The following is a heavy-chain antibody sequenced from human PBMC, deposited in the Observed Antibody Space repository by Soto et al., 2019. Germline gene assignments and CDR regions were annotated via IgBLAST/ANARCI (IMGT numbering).Heavy chain of an antibody. CDR1: GGTFSNYA. CDR3: ARVSSSWYKDYFDY. D-gene: IGHD6-13*01. CDR2: IIPIFGTT. Sequence: QVQLVQSGAEVKKPGSSVKVSCKASGGTFSNYAISWVRQAPGQGLEWMGGIIPIFGTTNYAQRFQGRVTISAYEPXSTAYMELSSLRSEDTAVYYCARVSSSWYKDYFDYWGQGTLVTVSS. V-gene: IGHV1-69*12. J-gene: IGHJ4*02.